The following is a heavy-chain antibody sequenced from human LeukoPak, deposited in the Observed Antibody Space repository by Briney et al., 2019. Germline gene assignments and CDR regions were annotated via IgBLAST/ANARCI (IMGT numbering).Heavy chain of an antibody. CDR1: GYTFTSYA. CDR3: AREESSSWYWESVWFDP. D-gene: IGHD6-13*01. Sequence: ASVKVSCKASGYTFTSYAMNWVRQAPGQGLEWMGWINTSTGNPTYAQGFTGRFVFSLDTSVSTAYLQISSLKAEDTAVYYCAREESSSWYWESVWFDPWGQGTLVTVSS. CDR2: INTSTGNP. J-gene: IGHJ5*02. V-gene: IGHV7-4-1*02.